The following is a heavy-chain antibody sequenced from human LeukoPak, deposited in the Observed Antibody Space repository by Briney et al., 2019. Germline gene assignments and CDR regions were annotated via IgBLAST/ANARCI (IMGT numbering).Heavy chain of an antibody. CDR1: GFTFSSYA. V-gene: IGHV3-23*01. D-gene: IGHD3-9*01. CDR2: IVASGGST. CDR3: AKAEGYDILTGLVY. Sequence: PRGSLRHSRATSGFTFSSYAMSWVRQAPGKGLEWVSGIVASGGSTYYADSVKGPFTLSRDNSKNTLYLQMNSLRTEDTAVYYCAKAEGYDILTGLVYWGQGTLVTVSS. J-gene: IGHJ4*02.